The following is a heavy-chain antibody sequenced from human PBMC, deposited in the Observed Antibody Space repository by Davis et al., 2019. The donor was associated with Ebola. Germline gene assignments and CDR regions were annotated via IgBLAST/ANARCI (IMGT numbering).Heavy chain of an antibody. CDR1: GFTFSDYY. D-gene: IGHD5-18*01. Sequence: GESLKISCAASGFTFSDYYMSWIRQAPGKGLEWVSYISSSSSYTNYADSVKGRFTISRDNAKNSLYLQMNSLRAEDTAVYYCARMRNTAMAPGVGYWGQGTLVTVSS. CDR3: ARMRNTAMAPGVGY. V-gene: IGHV3-11*06. J-gene: IGHJ4*02. CDR2: ISSSSSYT.